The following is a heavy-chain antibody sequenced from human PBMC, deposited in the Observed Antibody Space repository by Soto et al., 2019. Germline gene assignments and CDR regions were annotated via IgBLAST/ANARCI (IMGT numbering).Heavy chain of an antibody. CDR3: VSFVMEDL. V-gene: IGHV3-74*02. J-gene: IGHJ2*01. CDR1: GFSFSSYW. CDR2: INNDGSST. Sequence: EVQLVESGGGLVQPGGSLRLSCAASGFSFSSYWMHWVRQAPGKGLVWVSQINNDGSSTRYADSVKGRFTISRDNAKNTLYLHMDSLRAEDTAVYYCVSFVMEDLRGHGTVVTVSS. D-gene: IGHD3-16*01.